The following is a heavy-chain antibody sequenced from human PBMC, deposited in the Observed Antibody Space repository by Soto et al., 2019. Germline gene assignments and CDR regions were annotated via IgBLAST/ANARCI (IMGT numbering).Heavy chain of an antibody. J-gene: IGHJ5*02. V-gene: IGHV3-23*01. D-gene: IGHD6-13*01. CDR1: GFTFSSYA. CDR2: ISGSGGST. Sequence: PGGSLRLSCAASGFTFSSYAMSWVRQAPGKGLEWVSAISGSGGSTYYADSGKGRFTISRDNSKNTLYLQMNSLRAEDTAVYFCAKNRKSSNPVSWFDPWGQGTLVTVSS. CDR3: AKNRKSSNPVSWFDP.